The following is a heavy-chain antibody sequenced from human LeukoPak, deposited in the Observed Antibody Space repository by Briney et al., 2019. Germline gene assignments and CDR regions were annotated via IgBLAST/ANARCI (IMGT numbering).Heavy chain of an antibody. CDR2: ITGSSSAM. CDR1: GFTFSSSN. Sequence: GGSLRLSCAASGFTFSSSNMHWVRQAPGKGLEWVSYITGSSSAMYYADSVKGRFTISRDNAKDSLFLQMSSLRAEDTAVYYCASDVVGGTTNYWGQGTLVTVSS. J-gene: IGHJ4*02. D-gene: IGHD1-26*01. V-gene: IGHV3-48*01. CDR3: ASDVVGGTTNY.